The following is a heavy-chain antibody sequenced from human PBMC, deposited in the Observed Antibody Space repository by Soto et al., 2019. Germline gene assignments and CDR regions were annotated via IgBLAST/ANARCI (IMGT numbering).Heavy chain of an antibody. V-gene: IGHV1-18*01. CDR2: ISAYNGNT. CDR1: GYTFTSYG. J-gene: IGHJ4*02. CDR3: ESSLLVGYGLEGESD. D-gene: IGHD5-18*01. Sequence: QVQLVQSGAEVKKPGASVKVSCKASGYTFTSYGISWVRQAPGQGLEWMGWISAYNGNTNYAQKLQGRVTMTTDTSTSTANMELRSLRSDDTAVYYCESSLLVGYGLEGESDWGQGTLVTVSS.